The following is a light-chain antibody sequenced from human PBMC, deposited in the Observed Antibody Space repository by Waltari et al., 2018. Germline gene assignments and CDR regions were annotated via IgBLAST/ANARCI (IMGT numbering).Light chain of an antibody. Sequence: EIVMTQSPATLSVSPGERATLSCRASQSVGSDLAWYQQKPGQAPSLLIYGASTRVTGIPARFSGSWYGTEFTLTISSLQSEDFAVYYCQQYNKWPPYTCGQGTKLEIK. CDR3: QQYNKWPPYT. CDR1: QSVGSD. J-gene: IGKJ2*01. CDR2: GAS. V-gene: IGKV3-15*01.